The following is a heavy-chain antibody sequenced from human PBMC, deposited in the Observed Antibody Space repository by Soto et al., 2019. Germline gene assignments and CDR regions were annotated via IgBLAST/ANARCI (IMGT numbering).Heavy chain of an antibody. D-gene: IGHD3-3*01. Sequence: PSETLSLTCAVYGGSFSGYYWSWIRQPPGKGLEWIGEINHSGSTNYNPSLKSRVTISVDTSKNQFSLKLSSVTAADTAVYYCARGLNNRWLLWYYYGMDVWGQGTTVTVSS. CDR2: INHSGST. V-gene: IGHV4-34*01. CDR1: GGSFSGYY. CDR3: ARGLNNRWLLWYYYGMDV. J-gene: IGHJ6*02.